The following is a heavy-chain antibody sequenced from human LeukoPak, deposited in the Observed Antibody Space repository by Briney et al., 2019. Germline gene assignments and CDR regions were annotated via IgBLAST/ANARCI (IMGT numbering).Heavy chain of an antibody. D-gene: IGHD6-19*01. J-gene: IGHJ4*02. Sequence: SETLSLTCAVYGGSFSGYYWSWIRQPPGKGLEWIGEINHSGSTNYNPSLKSRVTISVATSKNQFSLKLSSVTAADTAVYYCARGVRGSGWYGSLFGYWGQGTLVTASS. V-gene: IGHV4-34*01. CDR3: ARGVRGSGWYGSLFGY. CDR1: GGSFSGYY. CDR2: INHSGST.